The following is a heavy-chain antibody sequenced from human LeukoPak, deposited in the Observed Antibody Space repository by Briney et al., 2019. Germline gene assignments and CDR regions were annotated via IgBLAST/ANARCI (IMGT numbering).Heavy chain of an antibody. CDR3: ARSKDIRMGSKHGIEMDY. CDR2: IYYSGST. D-gene: IGHD5-24*01. Sequence: KPSETLSLTCTVSGGSISSYYWSWIRQPPGKGLEWIGYIYYSGSTNYNPSLKSRVTISVDTSKNQFSLKLSSVTAADTAVYYCARSKDIRMGSKHGIEMDYWGQGTLVTVSS. J-gene: IGHJ4*02. V-gene: IGHV4-59*01. CDR1: GGSISSYY.